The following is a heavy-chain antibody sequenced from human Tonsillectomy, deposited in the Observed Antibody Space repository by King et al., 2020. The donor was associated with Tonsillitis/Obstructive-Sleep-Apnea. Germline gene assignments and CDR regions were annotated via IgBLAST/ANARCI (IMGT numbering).Heavy chain of an antibody. CDR1: GGTFSSYA. Sequence: QLVQSGAEVKKPGSSVKVSCKASGGTFSSYAISWVRQAPGQGLEWMGGSIPIFCTANYAQKFQGRVTITADESTRTAYMELSSLRSEDTAVYYCARDAALADKHYYYYMDVWGKGTTVTVSS. V-gene: IGHV1-69*12. CDR3: ARDAALADKHYYYYMDV. J-gene: IGHJ6*03. CDR2: SIPIFCTA. D-gene: IGHD2-15*01.